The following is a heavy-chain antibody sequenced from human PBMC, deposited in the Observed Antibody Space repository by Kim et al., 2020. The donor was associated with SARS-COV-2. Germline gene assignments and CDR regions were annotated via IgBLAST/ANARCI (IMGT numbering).Heavy chain of an antibody. CDR1: GFTFSSDA. V-gene: IGHV3-23*01. CDR2: ISASGAST. CDR3: AKGRSAFDV. D-gene: IGHD4-17*01. Sequence: GGSLRLSCAASGFTFSSDAMTWVRQAPGKGLEWVSVISASGASTYYADSVKGRFTISRDNSKNTLYLQMNSPRAEDTAVYYCAKGRSAFDVWGRGTLVTVSS. J-gene: IGHJ3*01.